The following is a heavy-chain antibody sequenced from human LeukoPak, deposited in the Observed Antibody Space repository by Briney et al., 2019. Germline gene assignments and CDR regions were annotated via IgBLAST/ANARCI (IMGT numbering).Heavy chain of an antibody. Sequence: PSETLSLTCAVSGYSISSGYYWGWIRQPPGRGLEWIGTIYHGGSTYYNPSLTSRVTISVDTSKNQLSLKLTSVTAADTAVYYCARAGGSVGWYGTIDSWGQGTLVTVSS. J-gene: IGHJ4*02. CDR3: ARAGGSVGWYGTIDS. V-gene: IGHV4-38-2*01. CDR2: IYHGGST. D-gene: IGHD6-19*01. CDR1: GYSISSGYY.